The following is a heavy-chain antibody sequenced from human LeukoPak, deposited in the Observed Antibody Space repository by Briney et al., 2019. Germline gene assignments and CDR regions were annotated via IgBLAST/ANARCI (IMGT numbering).Heavy chain of an antibody. D-gene: IGHD3-10*01. CDR1: GFTFSTNA. CDR3: ARDGSGSYYKIFDY. CDR2: ISGSGSKT. Sequence: GGSLRLSCAASGFTFSTNAMSWVRQAPGKGLEWVSAISGSGSKTYYAAPVTGRFTISRDNSKNTLYLQMNSLRAEDTAVYYCARDGSGSYYKIFDYWGQGTLVTVSS. V-gene: IGHV3-23*01. J-gene: IGHJ4*02.